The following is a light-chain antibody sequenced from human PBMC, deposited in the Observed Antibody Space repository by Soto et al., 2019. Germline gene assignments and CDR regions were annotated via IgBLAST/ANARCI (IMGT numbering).Light chain of an antibody. CDR1: QDISDY. CDR2: DAS. Sequence: DFKMTQSPSALSASVGDRVTITCQASQDISDYLNWYQQKPGRAPKLLIYDASNLETGVPSRFSGSGSGTDFTLTISSLQPEDIATYYCQQYDNVPLTFGGGTKVDIK. CDR3: QQYDNVPLT. J-gene: IGKJ4*01. V-gene: IGKV1-33*01.